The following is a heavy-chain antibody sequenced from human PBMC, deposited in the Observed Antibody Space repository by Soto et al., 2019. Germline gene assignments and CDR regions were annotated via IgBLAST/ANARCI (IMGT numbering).Heavy chain of an antibody. CDR2: ISRTGNS. V-gene: IGHV4-30-2*01. Sequence: SETLSLTXTVSGGSISSDDCSWSWLRQPPGKGLEWIGYISRTGNSFYNPSLKSRVTLSVDTSKNQFSLDLTSATAADTAVYFCARYCPHARGDNRFDLWGQGTQVTVSS. D-gene: IGHD2-15*01. CDR3: ARYCPHARGDNRFDL. J-gene: IGHJ5*02. CDR1: GGSISSDDCS.